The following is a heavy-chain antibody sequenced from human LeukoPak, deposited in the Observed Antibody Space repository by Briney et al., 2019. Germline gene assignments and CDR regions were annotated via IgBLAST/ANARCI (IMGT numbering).Heavy chain of an antibody. CDR3: AKAGLVRGGALDS. CDR1: GFTFSSYG. Sequence: GGSLRLSCAASGFTFSSYGMHWVRQAPGKGLEWVAFIRYDGSNKYYADSVKGRFTISRDNSKSTLYLQMNSLRVEDTAVYYCAKAGLVRGGALDSWGQGTLVTVSS. V-gene: IGHV3-30*02. CDR2: IRYDGSNK. D-gene: IGHD4/OR15-4a*01. J-gene: IGHJ4*02.